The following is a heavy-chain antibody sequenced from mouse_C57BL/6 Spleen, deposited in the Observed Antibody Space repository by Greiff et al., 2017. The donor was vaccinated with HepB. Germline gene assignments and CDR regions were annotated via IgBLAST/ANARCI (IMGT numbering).Heavy chain of an antibody. V-gene: IGHV5-16*01. Sequence: EVMLVESAGGLVQPGSSMKLSCTASGFTFSDYYMAWVRQVPEKGLEWVANINYDGSSTYYLDSLKSRFIISRDNAKNILYLQMSSLKSEDTATYYCAREDSNSWFAYWGQGTLVTVSA. CDR3: AREDSNSWFAY. J-gene: IGHJ3*01. CDR1: GFTFSDYY. CDR2: INYDGSST. D-gene: IGHD2-5*01.